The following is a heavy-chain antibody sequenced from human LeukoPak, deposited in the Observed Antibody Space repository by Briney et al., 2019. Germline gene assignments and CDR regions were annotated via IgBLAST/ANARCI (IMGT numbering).Heavy chain of an antibody. V-gene: IGHV3-48*01. D-gene: IGHD3-22*01. J-gene: IGHJ4*02. CDR2: ISSSSSTI. Sequence: GGSLRISCAASGFTFSSHSMNWVRQAPGKGLEWVSYISSSSSTIYYADSVKGRFTISRDNAKNSLYLQMNSLRAEDTAVYYCARGAYYYEDCGQGTLVTVSS. CDR1: GFTFSSHS. CDR3: ARGAYYYED.